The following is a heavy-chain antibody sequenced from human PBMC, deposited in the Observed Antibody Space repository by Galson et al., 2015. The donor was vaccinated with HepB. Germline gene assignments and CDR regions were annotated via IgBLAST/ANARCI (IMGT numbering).Heavy chain of an antibody. J-gene: IGHJ4*02. D-gene: IGHD3-16*01. Sequence: SLRLSCAASGFSFSIYAMNWVRQAPGKGLEWVSTIDNDVVTAFYADSVKGRFTISRDNSKSTVYLQMNNLRGEDTAVYYCAKGRGMILESWFFDYWGQGAPATVSS. CDR3: AKGRGMILESWFFDY. CDR1: GFSFSIYA. V-gene: IGHV3-23*01. CDR2: IDNDVVTA.